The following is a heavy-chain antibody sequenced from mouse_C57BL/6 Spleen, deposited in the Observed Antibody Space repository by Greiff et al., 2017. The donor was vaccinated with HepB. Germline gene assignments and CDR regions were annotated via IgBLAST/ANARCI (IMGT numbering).Heavy chain of an antibody. Sequence: VKLQESGPELVKPGASVKISCKASGYTFTDYYINWVKQRPGQGLEWIGWIFPGSGSTYYNEKFKGKATLTVDKSSSTAYMLLSSLTSEDSAVYFCARLGTTVVAGGYYFDYWGQGTTLTVSS. CDR2: IFPGSGST. J-gene: IGHJ2*01. CDR3: ARLGTTVVAGGYYFDY. CDR1: GYTFTDYY. D-gene: IGHD1-1*01. V-gene: IGHV1-75*01.